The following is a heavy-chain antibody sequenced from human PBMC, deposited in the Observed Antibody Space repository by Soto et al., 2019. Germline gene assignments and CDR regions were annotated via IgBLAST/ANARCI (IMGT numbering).Heavy chain of an antibody. Sequence: EVQLLESGGGLVQPGGSLRLSCAAAGFSFRSYAMSWVRQAPGKGLEWVSGISGSGDNTDYADSVKGQFSIFRDNSKNTLYLQMHGLRADDTVVYYCAKSERLARPFDYWGQGTLVTVSS. CDR1: GFSFRSYA. CDR3: AKSERLARPFDY. V-gene: IGHV3-23*01. J-gene: IGHJ4*02. D-gene: IGHD6-19*01. CDR2: ISGSGDNT.